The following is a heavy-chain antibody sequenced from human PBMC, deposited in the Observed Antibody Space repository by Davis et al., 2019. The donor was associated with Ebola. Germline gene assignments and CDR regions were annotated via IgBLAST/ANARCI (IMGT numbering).Heavy chain of an antibody. V-gene: IGHV1-69*04. CDR2: IIPILGIA. CDR3: AVFIVATAPYYYGMDV. CDR1: GGTFSSYA. D-gene: IGHD5-12*01. Sequence: KVSCKASGGTFSSYAISWVRQAPGQGLEWMGRIIPILGIANYAQKFQGRVTITADKSTSTAYMELSSLRSEDTAVYYCAVFIVATAPYYYGMDVWGQGTTVTVSS. J-gene: IGHJ6*02.